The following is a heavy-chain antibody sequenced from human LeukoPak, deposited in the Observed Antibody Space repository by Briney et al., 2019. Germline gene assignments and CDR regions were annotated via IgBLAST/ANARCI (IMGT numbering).Heavy chain of an antibody. D-gene: IGHD3-3*01. CDR2: IRSSSET. CDR1: GFIFSQYS. CDR3: ATDPDFWSGFDY. V-gene: IGHV3-48*04. J-gene: IGHJ4*02. Sequence: GGSLRLSCAASGFIFSQYSMNWVRQAPGKGLEWVSHIRSSSETFYADSVKGRFTISRDNAKNSLYLQMNSLRAEDTAVYYCATDPDFWSGFDYWGQGTLVTVSS.